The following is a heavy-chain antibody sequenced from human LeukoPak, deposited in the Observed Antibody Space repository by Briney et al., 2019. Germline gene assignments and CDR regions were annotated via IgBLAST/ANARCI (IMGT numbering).Heavy chain of an antibody. CDR1: GDSISGYY. CDR2: IYYSGST. Sequence: SETLSLTCTVSGDSISGYYWSWIRQPPGKGLEWIGYIYYSGSTNYNPSLKSRVTVSVDTSKNQFSLKLSTVTAADTAVYFCAGRSRSGWYYDYWGQGTLVTVSS. V-gene: IGHV4-59*01. J-gene: IGHJ4*02. D-gene: IGHD6-19*01. CDR3: AGRSRSGWYYDY.